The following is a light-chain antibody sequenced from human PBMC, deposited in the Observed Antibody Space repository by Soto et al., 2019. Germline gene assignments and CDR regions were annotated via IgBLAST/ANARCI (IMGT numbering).Light chain of an antibody. CDR2: GAS. CDR1: QRVTSNY. CDR3: HQYGSSPGT. J-gene: IGKJ1*01. V-gene: IGKV3-20*01. Sequence: ETVLTQSPGTLSLSPGERATLSCRASQRVTSNYLAWYQRKPGQAPRLLIFGASIRDTGIPDRFSGSGSGTDFTLTISRLEPEDFAVYYCHQYGSSPGTFGQGTKVEI.